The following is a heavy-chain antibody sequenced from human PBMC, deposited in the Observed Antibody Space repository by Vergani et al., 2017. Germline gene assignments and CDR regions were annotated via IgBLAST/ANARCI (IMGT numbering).Heavy chain of an antibody. V-gene: IGHV4-61*02. D-gene: IGHD3-3*01. CDR3: ARGSRGRWSGYYYYYYGMDV. CDR1: GGSISSGSYY. J-gene: IGHJ6*02. Sequence: QVQLQESGPGLVKPSQTLSLTCTVSGGSISSGSYYWSWIRQPAGKGLEWIGRIYTSGSTNYNPSLKSRVTISVDTSKNQFSLKLSSVTAADTAVYYCARGSRGRWSGYYYYYYGMDVWGQGTTVTVSS. CDR2: IYTSGST.